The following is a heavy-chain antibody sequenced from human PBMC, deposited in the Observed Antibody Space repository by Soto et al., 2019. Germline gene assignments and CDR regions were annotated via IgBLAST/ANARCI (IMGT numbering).Heavy chain of an antibody. Sequence: PSETLSLTCAVYGGSFSGYYWSWIRQPPGKGLEWIGEINHSGSTNYNPSLKSRVTISVDTSKNQFSLNLSSVTAADTAVYYCARGLGYYDFWSGYPYYYGMDVWGQGTTVTVSS. CDR2: INHSGST. CDR1: GGSFSGYY. V-gene: IGHV4-34*01. D-gene: IGHD3-3*01. J-gene: IGHJ6*02. CDR3: ARGLGYYDFWSGYPYYYGMDV.